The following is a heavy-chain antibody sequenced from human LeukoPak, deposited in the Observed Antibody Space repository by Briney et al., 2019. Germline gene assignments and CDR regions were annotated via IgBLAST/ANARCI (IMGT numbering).Heavy chain of an antibody. CDR1: GFTFSSYW. J-gene: IGHJ4*02. V-gene: IGHV3-74*01. CDR3: ARYCSGGSCYSEDFDY. Sequence: GGSLRLSCAASGFTFSSYWMHWVRQAPGKGLVWVSRINSDGSSTSYADSVKGRFTIPRDNAKNTLYLQMNSLRAEDTAVYYCARYCSGGSCYSEDFDYWGQGILVTVSS. CDR2: INSDGSST. D-gene: IGHD2-15*01.